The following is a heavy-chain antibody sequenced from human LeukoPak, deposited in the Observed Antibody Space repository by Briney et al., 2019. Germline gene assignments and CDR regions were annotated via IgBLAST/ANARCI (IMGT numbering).Heavy chain of an antibody. CDR1: GGSFSGYY. CDR2: INHSGST. V-gene: IGHV4-34*01. J-gene: IGHJ4*02. D-gene: IGHD3-10*01. CDR3: ARVKNTMVRGVIDY. Sequence: KPSETLSLTCAVYGGSFSGYYWSWIRQPPGKGLECIGEINHSGSTNYNPSLKSRVTISVDTSKNQFSLKLSSVTAADTAVYYCARVKNTMVRGVIDYWGQGTLVTVSS.